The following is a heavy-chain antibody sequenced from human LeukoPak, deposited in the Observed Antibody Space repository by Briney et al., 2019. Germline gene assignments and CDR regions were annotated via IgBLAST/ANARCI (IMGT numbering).Heavy chain of an antibody. J-gene: IGHJ4*02. Sequence: PGGSLRLSCAASGFTFSSYAMTWVRQAPGKGLEWVSAISGSGDSTYYAGSVKGRFTISRDLSKNTLYLQMNSLRAEGTAIYYCAKGSITIIDWGQGTLVTVSS. D-gene: IGHD3-10*01. CDR2: ISGSGDST. CDR1: GFTFSSYA. CDR3: AKGSITIID. V-gene: IGHV3-23*01.